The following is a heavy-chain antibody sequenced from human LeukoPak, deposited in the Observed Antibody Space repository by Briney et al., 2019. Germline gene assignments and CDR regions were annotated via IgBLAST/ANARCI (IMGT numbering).Heavy chain of an antibody. CDR3: ASPVYSSGYYYGQGGAFDI. CDR2: ISSSSYI. V-gene: IGHV3-21*01. D-gene: IGHD3-22*01. Sequence: GGSLRPSCAASGFTFSSYSMNWVRQAPGKGLEWVSSISSSSYIYYADSVKGRFTISRDNAKNSLYLQMNSLRAEDTAVYYCASPVYSSGYYYGQGGAFDIWGQGTMVTVSS. CDR1: GFTFSSYS. J-gene: IGHJ3*02.